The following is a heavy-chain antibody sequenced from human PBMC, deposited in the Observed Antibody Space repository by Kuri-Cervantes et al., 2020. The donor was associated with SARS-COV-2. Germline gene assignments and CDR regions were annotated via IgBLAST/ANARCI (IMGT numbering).Heavy chain of an antibody. CDR3: ASSCSSTSCFRPQGKNFDY. D-gene: IGHD2-2*01. CDR2: ISSSGNTI. CDR1: GFTVSSYG. Sequence: GGSLRLSCAVSGFTVSSYGMNWVRQAPGKGPEWVSHISSSGNTIYYADSVKGRFTISRDNAKNSLYLQMNSLRAEDTAVYYCASSCSSTSCFRPQGKNFDYWGQGTLVTVSS. V-gene: IGHV3-48*03. J-gene: IGHJ4*02.